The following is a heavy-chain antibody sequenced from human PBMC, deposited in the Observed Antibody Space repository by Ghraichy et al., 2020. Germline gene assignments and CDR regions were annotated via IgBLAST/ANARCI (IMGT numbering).Heavy chain of an antibody. V-gene: IGHV4-59*01. Sequence: SETLSLTCPVSGGSISIYYWSWIRQPPAKGLEWIGYIYYSGSTNYNPSLKSRVTISVDTSKNQFSLKLSSVTAADTAVYYCARGEETRWLQFWPFDYWGQGTLVTVSS. J-gene: IGHJ4*02. D-gene: IGHD5-24*01. CDR1: GGSISIYY. CDR3: ARGEETRWLQFWPFDY. CDR2: IYYSGST.